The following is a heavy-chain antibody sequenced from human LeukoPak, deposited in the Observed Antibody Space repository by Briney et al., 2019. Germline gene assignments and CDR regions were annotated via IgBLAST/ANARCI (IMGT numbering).Heavy chain of an antibody. CDR2: INPSDGST. V-gene: IGHV1-46*01. J-gene: IGHJ4*02. Sequence: ASVKVSCTASGYTFTNYYMHWVRQAPGQGLEWMGIINPSDGSTRYAQKFQGRVTMTRDTSTSTVYMEVRSLRSEDTAVYYCARELAGVDYWGQGTLVTVSS. CDR3: ARELAGVDY. CDR1: GYTFTNYY. D-gene: IGHD6-19*01.